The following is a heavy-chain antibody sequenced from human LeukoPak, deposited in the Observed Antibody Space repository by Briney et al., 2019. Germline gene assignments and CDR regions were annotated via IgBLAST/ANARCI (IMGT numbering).Heavy chain of an antibody. CDR1: GFTFSSYN. Sequence: PGGSLRLSCAASGFTFSSYNMNWVRQAPGKGLEWVSSISSSSSYIYYADSVKGRFTISRDNAKNSLYLQMNSLRAEDTAVYYCTRDNRLFGQLIDYWGQGTLVTVSS. D-gene: IGHD3-10*01. CDR2: ISSSSSYI. J-gene: IGHJ4*02. V-gene: IGHV3-21*01. CDR3: TRDNRLFGQLIDY.